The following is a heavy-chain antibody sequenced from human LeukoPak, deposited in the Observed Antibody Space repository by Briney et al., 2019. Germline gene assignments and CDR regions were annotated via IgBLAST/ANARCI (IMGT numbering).Heavy chain of an antibody. Sequence: SETLSLTCAVYGGSFSTYYWSWIRQPPGKGLEWIGDVNHGGSTNYNPSLKSRVTISVDTSTNQFSLKLSSVTAADTAVYYCARAPPYCSSTSCYPNRWFDPWGQGTLVTVSS. CDR3: ARAPPYCSSTSCYPNRWFDP. V-gene: IGHV4-34*01. CDR1: GGSFSTYY. D-gene: IGHD2-2*01. J-gene: IGHJ5*02. CDR2: VNHGGST.